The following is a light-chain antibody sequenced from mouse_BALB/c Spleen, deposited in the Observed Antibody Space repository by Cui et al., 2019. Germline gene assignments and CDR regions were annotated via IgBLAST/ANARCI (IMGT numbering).Light chain of an antibody. CDR2: LTS. Sequence: QIVSTQSPGPKSASPGEKVTMTCSASSSVSYMYWYQQKPRSSPKPWIYLTSNLASGVPARFSGSGSGTSYSLTISSMEAEDAATYYCQQWSSNPLTFGAGTKLELK. CDR3: QQWSSNPLT. V-gene: IGKV4-68*01. J-gene: IGKJ5*01. CDR1: SSVSY.